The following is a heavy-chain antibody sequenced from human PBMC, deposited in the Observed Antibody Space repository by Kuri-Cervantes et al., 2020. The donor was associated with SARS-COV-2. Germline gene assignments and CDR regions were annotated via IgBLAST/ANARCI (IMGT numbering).Heavy chain of an antibody. CDR2: ISSSSSYI. J-gene: IGHJ6*03. Sequence: GGSLRLSCAASGFTFSSYSMNWVRQAPGKGLEWVSSISSSSSYIYYADSVKGRFTISRDNAKNSLYLQMNSLSAEDSAVYYRAKDKKITGMGYYYFMDVWGKGTTVTVSS. CDR3: AKDKKITGMGYYYFMDV. D-gene: IGHD1-20*01. CDR1: GFTFSSYS. V-gene: IGHV3-21*01.